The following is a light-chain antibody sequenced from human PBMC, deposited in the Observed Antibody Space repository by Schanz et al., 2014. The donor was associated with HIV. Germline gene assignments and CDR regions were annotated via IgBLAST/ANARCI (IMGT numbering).Light chain of an antibody. CDR1: SSDVGGYNY. Sequence: QSALTQPASVSGSPGQSITISCTGTSSDVGGYNYVSWHQQHPGRAPKVIIYEVTKRPSGVPDRFSGSKSGNTASLTVSGLQAGDEADYYCSSYVGKAMVFGGGTKLTVL. J-gene: IGLJ3*02. CDR2: EVT. CDR3: SSYVGKAMV. V-gene: IGLV2-8*01.